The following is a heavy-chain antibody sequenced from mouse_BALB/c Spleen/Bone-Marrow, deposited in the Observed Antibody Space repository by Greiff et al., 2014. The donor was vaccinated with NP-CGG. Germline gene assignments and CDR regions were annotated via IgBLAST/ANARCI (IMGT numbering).Heavy chain of an antibody. Sequence: EVQGVESGGGLVKPGGSLKLSCAASGFTFSSYAMSWVRQSPEKRLEWVAEISSGGNYTYYPDTVTGRFTISRDNAKNILYLERSSLRSDDTAMYYCVRAYGSSYAMDYWGQGTSVTVSS. D-gene: IGHD1-1*01. CDR3: VRAYGSSYAMDY. CDR1: GFTFSSYA. V-gene: IGHV5-9-4*01. CDR2: ISSGGNYT. J-gene: IGHJ4*01.